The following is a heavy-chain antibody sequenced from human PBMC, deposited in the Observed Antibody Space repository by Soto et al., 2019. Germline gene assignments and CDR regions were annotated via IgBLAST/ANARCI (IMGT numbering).Heavy chain of an antibody. Sequence: SSVKVSCKASGGTFSSNAISWVRQAPGQGLEWMGGIIPMFGTANYAQRFQGRVTITADESTSTAYMELSSLRSEDTAVYFCARAERSGYYADYYYGMDVWGQGPTVTVS. CDR1: GGTFSSNA. D-gene: IGHD3-3*01. CDR3: ARAERSGYYADYYYGMDV. V-gene: IGHV1-69*13. J-gene: IGHJ6*02. CDR2: IIPMFGTA.